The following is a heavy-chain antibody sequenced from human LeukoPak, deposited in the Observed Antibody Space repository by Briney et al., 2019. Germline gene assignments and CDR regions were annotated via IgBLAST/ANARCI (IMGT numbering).Heavy chain of an antibody. D-gene: IGHD2-21*01. CDR3: ARDFFPIVDSTWYEIGY. V-gene: IGHV3-30-3*01. CDR1: GFTFNDYA. J-gene: IGHJ4*02. CDR2: ISYDGYDK. Sequence: GGSLRLSCAASGFTFNDYAMYWVRQAPGKGLEWVTLISYDGYDKSYADSVRGRFTISRDNSRNTLYPQMDSLRSEDTAVYYCARDFFPIVDSTWYEIGYWGQGTLVTVSS.